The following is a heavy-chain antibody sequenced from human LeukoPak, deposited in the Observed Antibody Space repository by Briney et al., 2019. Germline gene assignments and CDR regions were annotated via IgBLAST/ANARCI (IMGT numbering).Heavy chain of an antibody. Sequence: GASVKFSCKASGYSFTNYVVHWVRQAPEQRPEWMGWIKAGNGDTKYSPNFQHRVTITRHISANTVYVELSSLPSEDTALYYCVRADCGDTCHPGGYWGQGTLVTVSS. D-gene: IGHD2-21*01. CDR3: VRADCGDTCHPGGY. V-gene: IGHV1-3*01. J-gene: IGHJ4*02. CDR2: IKAGNGDT. CDR1: GYSFTNYV.